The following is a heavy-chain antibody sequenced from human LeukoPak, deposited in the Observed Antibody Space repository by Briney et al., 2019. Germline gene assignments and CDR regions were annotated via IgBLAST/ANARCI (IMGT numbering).Heavy chain of an antibody. Sequence: GGSLRLSCAASGFTFSSYAIHWVRQAPGKGLEYVSAISSNGGSTYYANSVKGRFTISRDNSKNTLYLQMGSLRAEDMAVYYCARGHKGIFDYWGQGTLVTVSS. CDR2: ISSNGGST. CDR1: GFTFSSYA. V-gene: IGHV3-64*01. CDR3: ARGHKGIFDY. J-gene: IGHJ4*02. D-gene: IGHD2-15*01.